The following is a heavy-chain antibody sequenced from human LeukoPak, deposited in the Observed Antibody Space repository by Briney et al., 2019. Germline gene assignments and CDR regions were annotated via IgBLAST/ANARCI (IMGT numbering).Heavy chain of an antibody. V-gene: IGHV4-38-2*02. D-gene: IGHD3-10*01. J-gene: IGHJ6*03. CDR2: IYHSGST. Sequence: SETLSLTCTVSAYSISSGYYWGWIRQPPGKGLEWIGSIYHSGSTYYNPSLKSRVTISVDTSKNQFSLRLRSVTAADTAVYYCARVYYGSGSLYYYYYYMDVWGKGTTVTISS. CDR3: ARVYYGSGSLYYYYYYMDV. CDR1: AYSISSGYY.